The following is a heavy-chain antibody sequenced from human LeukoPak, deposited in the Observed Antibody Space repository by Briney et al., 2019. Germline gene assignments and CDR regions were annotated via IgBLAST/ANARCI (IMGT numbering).Heavy chain of an antibody. CDR1: GFTFSSYA. V-gene: IGHV3-23*01. Sequence: PGGSLRLSCAASGFTFSSYAMSWVRQAPGKGLGWVSAISGSGGSTYYADSVKGRFTISRDNSKNTLYLQMNSLRAEDTAVYYCAKLISYGEDFDPWGQGTLVTVPS. CDR3: AKLISYGEDFDP. D-gene: IGHD4-17*01. J-gene: IGHJ5*02. CDR2: ISGSGGST.